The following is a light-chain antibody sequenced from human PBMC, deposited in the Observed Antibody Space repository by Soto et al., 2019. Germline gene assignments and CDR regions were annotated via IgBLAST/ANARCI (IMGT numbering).Light chain of an antibody. CDR2: DAS. J-gene: IGKJ5*01. CDR1: QGISNY. Sequence: DIQMTQSPSSLSASVGDRVTITCRASQGISNYLAWFQQKPGKAPKSLIYDASSLRSGVPSKFSGSGFGTDFTLTISSLQPEDFATYYCQQYNTYPITFGQRTRLEIK. CDR3: QQYNTYPIT. V-gene: IGKV1-16*02.